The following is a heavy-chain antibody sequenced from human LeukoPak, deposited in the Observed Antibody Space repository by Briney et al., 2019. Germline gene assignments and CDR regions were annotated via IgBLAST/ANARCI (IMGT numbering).Heavy chain of an antibody. CDR1: GFTVSSNY. J-gene: IGHJ4*02. V-gene: IGHV3-53*01. CDR3: ARGTVAGKAPY. D-gene: IGHD6-19*01. Sequence: PGGSLRLSCAASGFTVSSNYMSWVRQVPGKGLEWVSVIYSGGSTYYADSVKGRFSISRDNAKNSLHLQMNSLRAEDTAVYYCARGTVAGKAPYWGQGTLVTVSS. CDR2: IYSGGST.